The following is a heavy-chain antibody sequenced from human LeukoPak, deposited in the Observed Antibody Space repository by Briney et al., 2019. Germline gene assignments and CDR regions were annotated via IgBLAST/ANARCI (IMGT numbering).Heavy chain of an antibody. V-gene: IGHV3-48*03. CDR1: GFTFSSYE. D-gene: IGHD4-17*01. Sequence: GGSLRLSCAASGFTFSSYEMNWVRQAPGKGLEWVSYISSSGSTIYYADSVKGRFTISRDNSKNTLYLQMNSLRAEDTAVYYCATGNPPYGDYPGGYWGQGTLVTVSS. CDR2: ISSSGSTI. J-gene: IGHJ4*02. CDR3: ATGNPPYGDYPGGY.